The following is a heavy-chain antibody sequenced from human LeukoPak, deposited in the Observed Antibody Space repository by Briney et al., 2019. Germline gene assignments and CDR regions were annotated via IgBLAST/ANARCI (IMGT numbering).Heavy chain of an antibody. Sequence: ASVKVSCKSSGYSFTGYYMHWVRQAPGQGLEWMGWINPNTGGTNYAQKFQGRVTMTRDTSITTAYMELTWLGSDDTAVYYCARDRGRGYNYDSGDFDFWGQGTLVTVSS. CDR3: ARDRGRGYNYDSGDFDF. D-gene: IGHD3-22*01. J-gene: IGHJ4*02. CDR2: INPNTGGT. CDR1: GYSFTGYY. V-gene: IGHV1-2*02.